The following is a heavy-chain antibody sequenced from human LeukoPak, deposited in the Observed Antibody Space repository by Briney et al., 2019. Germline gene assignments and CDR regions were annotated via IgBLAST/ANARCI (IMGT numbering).Heavy chain of an antibody. CDR1: GFTFSSYE. CDR2: ISSSGSTI. V-gene: IGHV3-48*03. Sequence: GGSLRLSCEASGFTFSSYEMNWVRQAPGQGLEWVSYISSSGSTIYYADSVKGRFTISRDNAKSSLYLQMNSLRAEDTAVYYCAELGITMIGGVWGKGTTVTISS. CDR3: AELGITMIGGV. D-gene: IGHD3-10*02. J-gene: IGHJ6*04.